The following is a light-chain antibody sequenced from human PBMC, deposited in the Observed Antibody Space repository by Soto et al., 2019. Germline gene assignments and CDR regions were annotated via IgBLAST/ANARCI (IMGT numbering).Light chain of an antibody. V-gene: IGLV2-14*01. CDR2: EVT. CDR1: SSDVGGYNY. Sequence: QSALTQPASVSGSPGQSITISCTGTSSDVGGYNYASWYQQHPGKAPKLMIYEVTNRPSGVSNRFSGSKSGNTASLTISGLQAEDEADYYCSSYTSSNTFYVFGTGTKVTVL. J-gene: IGLJ1*01. CDR3: SSYTSSNTFYV.